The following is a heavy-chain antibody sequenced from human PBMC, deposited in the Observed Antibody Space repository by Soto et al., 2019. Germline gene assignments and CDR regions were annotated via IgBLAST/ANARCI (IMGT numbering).Heavy chain of an antibody. D-gene: IGHD4-17*01. CDR3: EKNTIMGPDYGITY. J-gene: IGHJ4*02. CDR1: GYTFTSYG. Sequence: GASVKVSCKASGYTFTSYGISCVRQAPGQRLEWMGWISAYNGNTNYAQKLQGRVTMTTDTSTSTAYMELRSLRSDDTAVYYCEKNTIMGPDYGITYWGQGTLVTVSS. V-gene: IGHV1-18*01. CDR2: ISAYNGNT.